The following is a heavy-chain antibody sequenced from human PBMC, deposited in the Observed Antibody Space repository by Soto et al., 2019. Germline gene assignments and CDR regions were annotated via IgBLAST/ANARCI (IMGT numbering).Heavy chain of an antibody. CDR2: IYYSGST. J-gene: IGHJ4*02. D-gene: IGHD5-12*01. V-gene: IGHV4-39*01. CDR3: ARQRGLGTIDFDY. Sequence: SETLSLTCTVSGGSISSSSYYWGWIRQPPGKGLEWIGSIYYSGSTYYNPSLKSRVTISVDTSKNQFSLKLSSVTAADTAVYYCARQRGLGTIDFDYWGQGTLVTVSS. CDR1: GGSISSSSYY.